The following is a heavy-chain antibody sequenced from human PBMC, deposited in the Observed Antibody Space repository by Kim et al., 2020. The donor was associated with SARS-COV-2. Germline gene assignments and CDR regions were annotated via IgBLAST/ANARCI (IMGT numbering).Heavy chain of an antibody. D-gene: IGHD3-9*01. J-gene: IGHJ4*02. Sequence: NHSGSTNYNPSLKSRVTISVDTSKNQFSLKLSSVTAADTAVYYCARAILNWGQGTLVTVSS. V-gene: IGHV4-34*01. CDR3: ARAILN. CDR2: NHSGST.